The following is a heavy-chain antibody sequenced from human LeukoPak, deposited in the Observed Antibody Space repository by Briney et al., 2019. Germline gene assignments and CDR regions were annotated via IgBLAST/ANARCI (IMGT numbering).Heavy chain of an antibody. Sequence: ASVKVSCKASGYTFTGYYMHWVRQAPGQGLEWMGWINPNSGDTKYAQKFQGRVTMTRDTSISTAYMELNRLRSDDTAVYYCATQRGSYVWGTDFDYWGQGTLVTVSS. CDR3: ATQRGSYVWGTDFDY. J-gene: IGHJ4*02. V-gene: IGHV1-2*02. CDR1: GYTFTGYY. D-gene: IGHD3-16*01. CDR2: INPNSGDT.